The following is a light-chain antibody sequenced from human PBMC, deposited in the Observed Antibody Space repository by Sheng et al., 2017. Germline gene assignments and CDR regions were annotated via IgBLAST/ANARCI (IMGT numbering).Light chain of an antibody. V-gene: IGKV3D-20*02. CDR3: QQRTNWPT. J-gene: IGKJ2*01. CDR1: QSVSSNY. CDR2: GAS. Sequence: ELVLTQSPGTLSLSPGEGATLSCRASQSVSSNYLAWYQHKSGQAPRLLIYGASSRATGIPDRFSGSGSGTDFTLTISRLEPEDFAVYYCQQRTNWPTFGQGTKLEIK.